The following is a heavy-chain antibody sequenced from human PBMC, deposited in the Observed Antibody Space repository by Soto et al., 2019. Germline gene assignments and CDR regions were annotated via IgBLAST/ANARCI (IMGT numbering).Heavy chain of an antibody. Sequence: LRLSCAASGFTFSSYCMHWVRQAPCKGLEWVAVISYDGSNKYYADSVKGRFTISRDNTLYLQMNSLRAEDTAVYYCAKGREFDILTGYPLNYYYGMDVWGQGTTVTVSS. J-gene: IGHJ6*02. CDR1: GFTFSSYC. D-gene: IGHD3-9*01. CDR2: ISYDGSNK. CDR3: AKGREFDILTGYPLNYYYGMDV. V-gene: IGHV3-30*18.